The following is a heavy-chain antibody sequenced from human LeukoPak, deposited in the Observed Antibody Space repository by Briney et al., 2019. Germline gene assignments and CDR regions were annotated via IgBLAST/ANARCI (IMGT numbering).Heavy chain of an antibody. CDR3: ARAEGYYDSSGNDAFDI. Sequence: ERSLRLSCAASGFTFSSYGMHWVRQAPGKGLEWVAVIWYDGSNKYYADSVKGRFTISRDNSNNTLYLQMNSLRAEDTAVYYCARAEGYYDSSGNDAFDIWGQGTMVTVSS. CDR1: GFTFSSYG. J-gene: IGHJ3*02. CDR2: IWYDGSNK. V-gene: IGHV3-33*01. D-gene: IGHD3-22*01.